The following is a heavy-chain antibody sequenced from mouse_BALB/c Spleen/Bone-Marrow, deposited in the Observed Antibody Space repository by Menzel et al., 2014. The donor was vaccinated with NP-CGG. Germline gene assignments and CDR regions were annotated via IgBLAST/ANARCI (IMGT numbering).Heavy chain of an antibody. D-gene: IGHD1-1*01. V-gene: IGHV7-3*02. CDR3: ARVTTAWFAY. CDR2: IRNKANGYTT. J-gene: IGHJ3*01. CDR1: GFIFTDYY. Sequence: DVQLVESGGGLVQPGGSLRLSCATSGFIFTDYYMSWVRQPPGKALEWLGFIRNKANGYTTEYSASVKGRFTISRDNSQSILYLQMNTLRAEDSATYYCARVTTAWFAYWGQGTLVTVSA.